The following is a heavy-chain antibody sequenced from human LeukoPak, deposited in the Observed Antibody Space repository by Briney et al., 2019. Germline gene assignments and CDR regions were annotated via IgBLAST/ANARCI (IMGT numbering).Heavy chain of an antibody. CDR1: GGSISSYY. CDR3: ARAGELTEFDY. V-gene: IGHV4-59*01. J-gene: IGHJ4*02. CDR2: IYNSEST. Sequence: SETLSLTCTVSGGSISSYYWSWILQPPGKGLEWIGYIYNSESTNYNPSLKSRVTISVDTSKNQFSLRLSSVTAADTAMYYCARAGELTEFDYWGQGTLVTVSS. D-gene: IGHD1-7*01.